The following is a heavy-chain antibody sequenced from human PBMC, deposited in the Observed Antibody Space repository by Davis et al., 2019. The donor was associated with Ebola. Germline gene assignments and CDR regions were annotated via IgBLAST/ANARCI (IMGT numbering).Heavy chain of an antibody. V-gene: IGHV1-18*01. CDR3: ARDVRGITGPSEY. CDR2: ISAYNGNT. Sequence: ASVKVSCQASGYTFPSYGLSWVRQAPGQGLEWMGWISAYNGNTNYAQKLQGRVTMTTDTSTSTAYMELRSLRADDTARYYCARDVRGITGPSEYWGQGTLVTVSS. J-gene: IGHJ4*02. CDR1: GYTFPSYG. D-gene: IGHD1-1*01.